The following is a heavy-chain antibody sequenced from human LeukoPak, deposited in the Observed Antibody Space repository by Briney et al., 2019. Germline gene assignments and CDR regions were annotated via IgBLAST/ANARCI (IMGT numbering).Heavy chain of an antibody. D-gene: IGHD1-26*01. CDR1: GYTFTSYG. Sequence: ASAKVSCKASGYTFTSYGISWLRQAPGQGLEWMGWINSYSGNTNYAQKFQGRVTMTTDTSTTTVYMELRSLTSDDTAVYYCARDRSGGTYYVYWGQGTLVTVSS. CDR2: INSYSGNT. V-gene: IGHV1-18*01. CDR3: ARDRSGGTYYVY. J-gene: IGHJ4*02.